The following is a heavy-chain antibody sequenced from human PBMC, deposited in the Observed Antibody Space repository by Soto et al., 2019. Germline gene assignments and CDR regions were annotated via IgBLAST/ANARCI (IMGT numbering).Heavy chain of an antibody. Sequence: GASVKVSFKASGYTFTSYYMHWVRQAPGQGLEWMGIINPSGGSTSYAQKFQGRVTMTRDTSTSTVYMELSSLRSEDTAVYYCARVRDIYSYGRYGMDVWGQGTTVTVSS. CDR1: GYTFTSYY. J-gene: IGHJ6*02. D-gene: IGHD5-18*01. CDR3: ARVRDIYSYGRYGMDV. CDR2: INPSGGST. V-gene: IGHV1-46*01.